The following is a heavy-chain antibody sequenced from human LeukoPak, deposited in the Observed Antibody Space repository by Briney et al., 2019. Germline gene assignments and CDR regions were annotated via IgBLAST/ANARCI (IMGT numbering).Heavy chain of an antibody. CDR2: ISGSGDST. CDR1: GFTFSSYA. V-gene: IGHV3-23*01. J-gene: IGHJ4*02. D-gene: IGHD6-13*01. Sequence: AGGSLRLSCAASGFTFSSYAMTWVRQAPGKGLEWVSAISGSGDSTYYADSVKGRFTISRDNSKNTLYLQMNSLRPEDTAVYYCARDLTMKIPAAGTWGQGTLVTVSS. CDR3: ARDLTMKIPAAGT.